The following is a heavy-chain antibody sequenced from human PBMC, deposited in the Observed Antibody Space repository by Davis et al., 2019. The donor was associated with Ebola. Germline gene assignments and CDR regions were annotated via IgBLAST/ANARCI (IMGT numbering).Heavy chain of an antibody. Sequence: PSETLSLTCTVSGGSISSGDYYWNWIRQHPGKGLEWIGNIYYSGSTDYNPSLKSRVIISIDTSKKQFALELTSVTAADTAVYYCATAASNGCPLGHYYMDVWGRGTTVTVSS. D-gene: IGHD6-19*01. V-gene: IGHV4-31*03. CDR2: IYYSGST. CDR1: GGSISSGDYY. CDR3: ATAASNGCPLGHYYMDV. J-gene: IGHJ6*03.